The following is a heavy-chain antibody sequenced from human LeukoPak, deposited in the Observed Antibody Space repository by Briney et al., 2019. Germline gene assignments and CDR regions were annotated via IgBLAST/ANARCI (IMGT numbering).Heavy chain of an antibody. CDR1: GFTVSSNY. D-gene: IGHD3-10*01. Sequence: GGSLRLSCAASGFTVSSNYMSWVRQAPGKGLEWVSVIYSGGSTYYADSVKGRFTISRDNSTNTLYLQMNSLRAEDMAVYFCARDPDYYGMDVWGQGTTVTVSS. V-gene: IGHV3-53*01. J-gene: IGHJ6*02. CDR2: IYSGGST. CDR3: ARDPDYYGMDV.